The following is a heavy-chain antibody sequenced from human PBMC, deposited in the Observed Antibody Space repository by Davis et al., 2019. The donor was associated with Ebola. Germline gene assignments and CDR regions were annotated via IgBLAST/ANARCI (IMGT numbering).Heavy chain of an antibody. CDR1: GGSISSYY. V-gene: IGHV4-59*12. CDR3: ARDDAVITFGGIIVRKGMDV. D-gene: IGHD3-16*02. CDR2: IYYSGST. J-gene: IGHJ6*04. Sequence: SETLSLTCTVSGGSISSYYWSWIRQPPGKGLEWIGYIYYSGSTNYNPSLKSRVTISVDTSKNQFSLTLSSVTAADTAVYYCARDDAVITFGGIIVRKGMDVWGKGTTVTVSS.